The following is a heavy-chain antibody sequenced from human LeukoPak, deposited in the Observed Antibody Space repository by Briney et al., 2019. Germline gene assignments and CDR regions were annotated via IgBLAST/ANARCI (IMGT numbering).Heavy chain of an antibody. Sequence: PGGSLRLSCAAQRFNFSSHWMFWVRQAPGKGLVWVSRINTDGSATSYADSVKGRFTISRDDAKNTLYLQMNSRRAEDTAVYYYSSAPVGYFDYWGEGTLVTVSS. J-gene: IGHJ4*02. CDR3: SSAPVGYFDY. CDR1: RFNFSSHW. CDR2: INTDGSAT. V-gene: IGHV3-74*01. D-gene: IGHD6-25*01.